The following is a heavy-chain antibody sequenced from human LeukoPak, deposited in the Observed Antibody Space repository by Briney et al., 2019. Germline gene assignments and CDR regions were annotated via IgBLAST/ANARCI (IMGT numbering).Heavy chain of an antibody. Sequence: LTGGSLRLSCAASGFTFSSYWMTWVRQAPGKGLEWVANIKHNGDELNYVDSVEDRFTISRDNAKNSLYLHMTSLGAEDTAVYYCARELRTFDSWGQGTLVTVSS. D-gene: IGHD3-16*01. CDR1: GFTFSSYW. J-gene: IGHJ4*02. CDR2: IKHNGDEL. CDR3: ARELRTFDS. V-gene: IGHV3-7*01.